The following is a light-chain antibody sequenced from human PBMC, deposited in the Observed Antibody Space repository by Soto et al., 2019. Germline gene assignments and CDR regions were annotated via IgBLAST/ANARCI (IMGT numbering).Light chain of an antibody. Sequence: EIVLTQSPGTLSLSPGERATLSCRASQSVHNNYLTWYQQKPGQAPRLLIDVTSSRATGSPDRFSGSGSETDITLNISKLDPEDSAVYYCQKYGSSLTFGPGTKVDIK. CDR3: QKYGSSLT. CDR1: QSVHNNY. CDR2: VTS. J-gene: IGKJ3*01. V-gene: IGKV3-20*01.